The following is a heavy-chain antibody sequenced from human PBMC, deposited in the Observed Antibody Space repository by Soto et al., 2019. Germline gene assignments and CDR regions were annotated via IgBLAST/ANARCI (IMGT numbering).Heavy chain of an antibody. Sequence: HGESLKISCKGSGYSFTSYWISWVRQMPGKGLEWMGRIDPSDSYTNYSPSFQGHVTISADKSISTAYLQWSSLKASDTAMYYCASTSPYYYGSGPLDGMDVWGQGTTVTVSS. CDR3: ASTSPYYYGSGPLDGMDV. D-gene: IGHD3-10*01. CDR2: IDPSDSYT. J-gene: IGHJ6*02. CDR1: GYSFTSYW. V-gene: IGHV5-10-1*01.